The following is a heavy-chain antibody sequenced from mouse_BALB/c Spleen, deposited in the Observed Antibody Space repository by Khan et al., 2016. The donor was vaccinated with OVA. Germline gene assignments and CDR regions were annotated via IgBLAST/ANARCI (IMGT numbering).Heavy chain of an antibody. CDR3: ARHEDGNDGYYDYAMDY. J-gene: IGHJ4*01. V-gene: IGHV1-62-2*01. CDR1: GYTFTENI. D-gene: IGHD2-3*01. Sequence: QVQLQQSGAELVKPGASVKLSCKASGYTFTENIIHWVKQRSGQGLEWIGWFYPGSGTIKYNEKFKDKATLTADKSSSTVYMELSRLTSDDTAVYICARHEDGNDGYYDYAMDYWGQGTSVTVSS. CDR2: FYPGSGTI.